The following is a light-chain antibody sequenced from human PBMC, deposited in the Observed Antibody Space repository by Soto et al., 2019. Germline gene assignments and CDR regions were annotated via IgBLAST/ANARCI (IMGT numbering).Light chain of an antibody. CDR3: QQSYTAPWT. J-gene: IGKJ1*01. CDR1: QNITTC. CDR2: AAS. V-gene: IGKV1-39*01. Sequence: DIHMTQSPSSLSASIRDRVSITCRASQNITTCLHWYQQRPGRSPNLLIYAASHWQNGVPSRFSGSGSGPDFTLTIDSLQPEDFATYYCQQSYTAPWTFGQGTKVESK.